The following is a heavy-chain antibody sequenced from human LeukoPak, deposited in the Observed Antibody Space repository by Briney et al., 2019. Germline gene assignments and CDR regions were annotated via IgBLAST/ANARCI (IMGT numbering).Heavy chain of an antibody. D-gene: IGHD1-26*01. V-gene: IGHV1-69*05. CDR3: ARDLGGYGNLNNWFDP. CDR1: GGTSSSYA. J-gene: IGHJ5*02. CDR2: IIPIFGTA. Sequence: GSSVKVSCKASGGTSSSYAISWVRQAPGQGLEWMGGIIPIFGTANYAQKFQGRVTITTDESTSTAYMELSSLRSEDTAVYYCARDLGGYGNLNNWFDPWGQGTLVTVSS.